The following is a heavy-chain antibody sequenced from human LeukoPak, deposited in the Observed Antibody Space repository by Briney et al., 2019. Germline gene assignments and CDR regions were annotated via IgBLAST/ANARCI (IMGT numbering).Heavy chain of an antibody. CDR1: GFTFSSYS. D-gene: IGHD6-19*01. CDR2: ISSSSYI. J-gene: IGHJ4*02. Sequence: PGGSLRLSCAASGFTFSSYSMNWVRQAPGKGLEWVSSISSSSYIYYADSVKGRFTISRDNAKNSLYLQMNSLRAEDTAVYYCARPRQGSGWYYFDYWGQGTLVTVSS. V-gene: IGHV3-21*01. CDR3: ARPRQGSGWYYFDY.